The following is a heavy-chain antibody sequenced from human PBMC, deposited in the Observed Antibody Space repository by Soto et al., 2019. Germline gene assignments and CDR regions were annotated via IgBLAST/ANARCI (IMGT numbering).Heavy chain of an antibody. D-gene: IGHD6-13*01. CDR3: ARRGSSWSGSDAFDI. CDR2: IYYSGST. V-gene: IGHV4-59*08. CDR1: GGSISSYY. J-gene: IGHJ3*02. Sequence: QVQLQESGPGLVKPSETLSLTCTVSGGSISSYYWSWIRQPPGKGLEWIGYIYYSGSTNYNPSLKGRVTISVDTSKNQFSLKLSSVTAADTAVYYCARRGSSWSGSDAFDIWGQGTMVTVSS.